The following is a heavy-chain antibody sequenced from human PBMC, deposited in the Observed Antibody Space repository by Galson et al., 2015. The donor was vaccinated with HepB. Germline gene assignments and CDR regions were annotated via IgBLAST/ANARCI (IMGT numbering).Heavy chain of an antibody. CDR2: ISYDGSNK. Sequence: SLRLSCAASGFTFSSYGMHWVRQAPGKGLEWVAVISYDGSNKYYADSVKGRFTISRDNSKNTLYLQMNSLRAEDTAVYYCAKEYYDFWSGYYIHYYMDVWGKGTTVTVSS. D-gene: IGHD3-3*01. J-gene: IGHJ6*03. V-gene: IGHV3-30*18. CDR3: AKEYYDFWSGYYIHYYMDV. CDR1: GFTFSSYG.